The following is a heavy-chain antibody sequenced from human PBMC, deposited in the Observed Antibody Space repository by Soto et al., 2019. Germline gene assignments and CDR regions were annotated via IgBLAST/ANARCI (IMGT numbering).Heavy chain of an antibody. CDR1: GGSISSYS. CDR3: ARAYSSSVGWFDP. J-gene: IGHJ5*02. Sequence: LSLTCTVSGGSISSYSWSWIRQPPGKGLEWIGYIYYSGSTNYNPSLKSRVTISVDTSKNQFSLKLSSVTAADTAVYYCARAYSSSVGWFDPWGQGTLVTVSS. V-gene: IGHV4-59*01. CDR2: IYYSGST. D-gene: IGHD6-6*01.